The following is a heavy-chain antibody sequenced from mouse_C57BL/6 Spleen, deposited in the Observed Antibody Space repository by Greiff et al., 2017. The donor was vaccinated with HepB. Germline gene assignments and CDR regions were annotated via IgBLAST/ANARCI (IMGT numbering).Heavy chain of an antibody. CDR1: GFTFSDYY. CDR2: INYDGSST. D-gene: IGHD3-3*01. V-gene: IGHV5-16*01. J-gene: IGHJ1*03. Sequence: EVKLMESEGGLVQPGSSMKLSCTASGFTFSDYYMAWVRQVPEKGLEWVANINYDGSSTYYLDSLKSRFIISRDNAKNILYLQMSSLKSEDTATYYCAREGGLLDVWGTGTTVTVSS. CDR3: AREGGLLDV.